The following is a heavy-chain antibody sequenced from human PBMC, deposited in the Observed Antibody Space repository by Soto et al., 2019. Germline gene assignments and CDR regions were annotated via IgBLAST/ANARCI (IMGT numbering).Heavy chain of an antibody. CDR1: GGSINGYY. J-gene: IGHJ4*02. Sequence: SETLSLTCTVSGGSINGYYWTWIRQPPGKGLEWIGYIYYSGGTNYNPSLRSRVTISVDMSKNQFSLNLSSVTAADTAVYYCTRVSTSNFMFWGQETLVTVPS. CDR2: IYYSGGT. V-gene: IGHV4-59*01. CDR3: TRVSTSNFMF. D-gene: IGHD3-10*02.